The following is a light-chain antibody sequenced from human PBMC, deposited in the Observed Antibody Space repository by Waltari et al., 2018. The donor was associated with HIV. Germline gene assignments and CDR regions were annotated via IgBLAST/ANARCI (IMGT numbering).Light chain of an antibody. V-gene: IGLV1-40*01. J-gene: IGLJ3*02. CDR2: TNF. Sequence: QSVLTQPPSVSGAPGQRVTISCSGSSSNIGAGFDVHWYQHLPGTAPKLLIYTNFNRPSGVPDRFSGSKSGTSASLAITGLQAEDEADYYCQSYDSTLTGVFGGGTKLTVL. CDR1: SSNIGAGFD. CDR3: QSYDSTLTGV.